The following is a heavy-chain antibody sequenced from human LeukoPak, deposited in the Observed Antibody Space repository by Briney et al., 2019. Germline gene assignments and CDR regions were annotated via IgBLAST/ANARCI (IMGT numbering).Heavy chain of an antibody. D-gene: IGHD6-13*01. CDR2: IGGGGIIT. J-gene: IGHJ4*02. CDR1: GFTLSAYF. CDR3: AKNGRSSMAAAGDF. V-gene: IGHV3-23*01. Sequence: GGSLRLSCAASGFTLSAYFMSWVRQAPGKGLEWVSAIGGGGIITYYADSVKGRFTISRDNSKTTLYLQMNSLRAEYTAVYYCAKNGRSSMAAAGDFWGQGTLVTVSS.